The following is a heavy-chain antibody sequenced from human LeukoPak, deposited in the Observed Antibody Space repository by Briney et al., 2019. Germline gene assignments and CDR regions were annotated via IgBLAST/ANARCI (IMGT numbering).Heavy chain of an antibody. Sequence: GGSLRLSCAASGFTFSDYSMNWVRQAPGKGLEWVSSISSSSSYIYYADSVKGRFTISRDNAKNSLYLQMNSLRAEDTAVYYCAKQWLVKDPAYFDYWGQGTLVTV. CDR1: GFTFSDYS. J-gene: IGHJ4*02. CDR3: AKQWLVKDPAYFDY. CDR2: ISSSSSYI. D-gene: IGHD6-19*01. V-gene: IGHV3-21*04.